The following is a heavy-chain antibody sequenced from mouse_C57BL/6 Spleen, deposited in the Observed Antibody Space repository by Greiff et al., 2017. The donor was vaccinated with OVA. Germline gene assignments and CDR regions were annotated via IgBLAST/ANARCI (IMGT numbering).Heavy chain of an antibody. J-gene: IGHJ2*01. CDR2: IHPNSGST. V-gene: IGHV1-64*01. D-gene: IGHD2-3*01. CDR1: GYTFTSYW. Sequence: QVQLQQPGAELVKPGASVKLSCKASGYTFTSYWMHWVKQRPGQGLEWIGMIHPNSGSTNYNEKFKSKATLTVDKSSSTAYMQLSSLTSEDSAVYYCARRGYDGYYVDFDYWGQVTTLTVSS. CDR3: ARRGYDGYYVDFDY.